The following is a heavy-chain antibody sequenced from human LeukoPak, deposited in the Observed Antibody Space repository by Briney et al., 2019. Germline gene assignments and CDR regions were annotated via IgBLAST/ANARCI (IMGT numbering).Heavy chain of an antibody. Sequence: SETLSLTCAVYGGSFSGYYWSWIRQPPGKGLEWIGEINHSGSTNYNPSLKSRVTISVDTSKNQFSLKLSSVTAADTAVYYCARLGSVGLDYYYYYYMDVWGKGTTVTISS. CDR2: INHSGST. V-gene: IGHV4-34*01. CDR3: ARLGSVGLDYYYYYYMDV. D-gene: IGHD2-15*01. J-gene: IGHJ6*03. CDR1: GGSFSGYY.